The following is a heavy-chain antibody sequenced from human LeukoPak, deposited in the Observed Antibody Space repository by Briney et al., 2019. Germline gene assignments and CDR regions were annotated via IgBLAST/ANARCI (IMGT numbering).Heavy chain of an antibody. CDR2: IYYSGST. CDR3: ARGLPGYCSGGSCPPGYFDY. V-gene: IGHV4-39*07. J-gene: IGHJ4*02. D-gene: IGHD2-15*01. Sequence: PSETLSLTCTVSGGSISSSSYYWGWIRQPPGKGLEWIGSIYYSGSTYYNPSLKSRVTISVDTSKNQFSLKLSSVTAADTAVYYCARGLPGYCSGGSCPPGYFDYWGQGTLVTVSS. CDR1: GGSISSSSYY.